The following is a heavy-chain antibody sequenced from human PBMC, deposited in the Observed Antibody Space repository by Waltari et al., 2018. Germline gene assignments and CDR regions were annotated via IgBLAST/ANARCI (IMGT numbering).Heavy chain of an antibody. Sequence: QVQLQESGPGLVKPSETLSITCTVSGGSISSYYWSWIRQPAGKGLEWIGRIYTSGSTNYNPSLKSRVTMSVDTSKNQFSLKLSSVTAADTAVYYCARGPQPSSRHIYFDYWGQGTLVTVSS. J-gene: IGHJ4*02. V-gene: IGHV4-4*07. CDR3: ARGPQPSSRHIYFDY. CDR2: IYTSGST. CDR1: GGSISSYY. D-gene: IGHD6-13*01.